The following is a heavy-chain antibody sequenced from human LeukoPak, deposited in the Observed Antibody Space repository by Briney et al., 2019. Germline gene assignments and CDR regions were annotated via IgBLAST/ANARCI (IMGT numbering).Heavy chain of an antibody. CDR1: GFTFNNYA. J-gene: IGHJ1*01. CDR2: ISGSGGST. V-gene: IGHV3-23*01. CDR3: ASITYDSSGSH. D-gene: IGHD3-22*01. Sequence: GGSLRLSCAASGFTFNNYAMSWVRQAPGKGLEWVSGISGSGGSTYYADSVKGRFTISRDNSKTTLYLQMNSLRAEDTAVYYCASITYDSSGSHWGQGTLVTVSS.